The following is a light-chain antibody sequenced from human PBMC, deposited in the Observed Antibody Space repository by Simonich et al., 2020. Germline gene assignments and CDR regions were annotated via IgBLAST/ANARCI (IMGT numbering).Light chain of an antibody. CDR1: SSDVGGYNY. Sequence: QSALTQPASVSGSPGQSITISCTGTSSDVGGYNYVYWYQQHPGKAPKLMFYDVSKRPSGVSNRFSGSKSGNTASLTISGLQAEDEADYYCSSYTSSSTVFGGGTKLTVL. CDR2: DVS. J-gene: IGLJ2*01. CDR3: SSYTSSSTV. V-gene: IGLV2-14*01.